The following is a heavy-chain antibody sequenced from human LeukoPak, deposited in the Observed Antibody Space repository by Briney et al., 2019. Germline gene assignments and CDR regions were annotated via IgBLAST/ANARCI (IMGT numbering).Heavy chain of an antibody. CDR2: IYYSGST. CDR1: GGSISSSSYY. CDR3: ARHSTTVTTFFDY. J-gene: IGHJ4*02. V-gene: IGHV4-39*01. D-gene: IGHD4-17*01. Sequence: SETLSLTCTVSGGSISSSSYYWGWIRQPPGKGLEWIGSIYYSGSTYYNPSLKSRVTISVDTSKNQFSLELSSVTAADTAVYYCARHSTTVTTFFDYWGQGTLVTVSS.